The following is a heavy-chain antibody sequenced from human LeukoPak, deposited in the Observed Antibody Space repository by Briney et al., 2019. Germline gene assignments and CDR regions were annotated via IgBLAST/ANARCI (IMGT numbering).Heavy chain of an antibody. CDR3: AREGSGYDLGDY. CDR1: GGSFSGYY. J-gene: IGHJ4*02. V-gene: IGHV4-34*01. Sequence: MPSETLSLTCAVYGGSFSGYYWSWIRQPPGKGLEWIGEINHSGSTSYNPSLKSRVTISVDTSKNQFSLKLSSVTAADTAVYYCAREGSGYDLGDYWGQGTLVTVSS. D-gene: IGHD5-12*01. CDR2: INHSGST.